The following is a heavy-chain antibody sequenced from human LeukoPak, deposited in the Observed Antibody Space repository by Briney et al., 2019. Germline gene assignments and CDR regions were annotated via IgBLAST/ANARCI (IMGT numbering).Heavy chain of an antibody. CDR1: GGTFSSYA. CDR2: IIPIFGTA. CDR3: ARVVVVAATPIVPNYGMDV. D-gene: IGHD2-15*01. J-gene: IGHJ6*02. Sequence: VASVKVSCKASGGTFSSYAISWMRQAPGQGLEWMGGIIPIFGTANYAQKFQGRVTITADESTSTAYMELSSLRSEDTAVYYCARVVVVAATPIVPNYGMDVWGQGTTVTVSS. V-gene: IGHV1-69*13.